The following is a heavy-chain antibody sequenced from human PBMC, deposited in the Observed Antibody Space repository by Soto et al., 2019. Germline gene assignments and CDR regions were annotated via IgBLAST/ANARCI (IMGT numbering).Heavy chain of an antibody. CDR1: GGAFSGYY. V-gene: IGHV4-34*01. Sequence: PSETLSLTFAVYGGAFSGYYWSWIRQPPGKGREWSGEINHSGSTNYNPSLKSRVTISVDTSKNQFSLKLSSVTVAATAVYYCARRLSEYRSSPAGGDYYGMDVWGQGTTVTVSS. J-gene: IGHJ6*02. CDR2: INHSGST. CDR3: ARRLSEYRSSPAGGDYYGMDV. D-gene: IGHD6-6*01.